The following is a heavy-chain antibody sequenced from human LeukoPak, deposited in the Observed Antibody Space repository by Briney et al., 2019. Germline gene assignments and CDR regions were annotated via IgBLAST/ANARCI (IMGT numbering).Heavy chain of an antibody. V-gene: IGHV1-8*01. CDR1: GYTFTSYD. Sequence: ASVKVSCKASGYTFTSYDINWVRQATGQGLEWMGWMNPNSGNTGYAQKFQGRVTMTRNTSISTAYLELSSLGSEDTAIYYCATRIRGVIYWGQGTLVTVSS. CDR3: ATRIRGVIY. D-gene: IGHD2/OR15-2a*01. CDR2: MNPNSGNT. J-gene: IGHJ4*02.